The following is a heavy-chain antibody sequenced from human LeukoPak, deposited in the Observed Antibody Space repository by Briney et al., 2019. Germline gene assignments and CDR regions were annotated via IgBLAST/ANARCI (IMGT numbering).Heavy chain of an antibody. CDR3: AKDMSGYSYGPFDY. CDR1: GFTFDDYA. Sequence: GRSLRLSCAASGFTFDDYAMHWVRQAPGKGLEWVSGISWNSGSIGYADSVKGRFTISRDNAKNSLYLQMNSLRAEDTALYYCAKDMSGYSYGPFDYWGQRTLDTVSS. V-gene: IGHV3-9*01. CDR2: ISWNSGSI. D-gene: IGHD5-18*01. J-gene: IGHJ4*02.